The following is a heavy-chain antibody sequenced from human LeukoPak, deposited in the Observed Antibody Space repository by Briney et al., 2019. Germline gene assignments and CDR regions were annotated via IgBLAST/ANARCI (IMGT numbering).Heavy chain of an antibody. CDR3: ARARNNYDSSGFSALDY. D-gene: IGHD3-22*01. V-gene: IGHV3-33*01. CDR2: LWYDGTNK. CDR1: EFSFSSYG. J-gene: IGHJ4*02. Sequence: GGSLRLSCAASEFSFSSYGMHWVRRAPGKGLHWVASLWYDGTNKDHADSVKGRITISRDNSQSTLYLQMNSLRAEDTAVYYCARARNNYDSSGFSALDYWGQGTLVTVSS.